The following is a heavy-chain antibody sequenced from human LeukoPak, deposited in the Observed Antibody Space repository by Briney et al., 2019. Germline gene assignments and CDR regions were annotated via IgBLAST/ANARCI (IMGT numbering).Heavy chain of an antibody. V-gene: IGHV1-3*03. CDR1: GYTFTNYA. CDR3: AIRDGHTDH. J-gene: IGHJ4*02. Sequence: ASVKVSCKISGYTFTNYAMHWVRQAPGQTIQWLAWINPANGYTRYSQHFQDRVTVSSDTSADTAYMELSSLRSEDKAIYYCAIRDGHTDHWGQGTLVTVSS. D-gene: IGHD5-24*01. CDR2: INPANGYT.